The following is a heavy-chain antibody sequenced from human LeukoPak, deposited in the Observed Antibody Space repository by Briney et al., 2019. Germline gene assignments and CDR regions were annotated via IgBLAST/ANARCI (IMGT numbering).Heavy chain of an antibody. D-gene: IGHD1-1*01. Sequence: SGTLSLTCTVSGGSISSSSYYWGWIRQPPGKGLEWIGSIYYSGSTYYNPSLKSRVTISVDTSKNQFSLKLSSVTAADTAVYYCARLLAVEYYYYYGMDVWGQGTTVTVSS. V-gene: IGHV4-39*01. J-gene: IGHJ6*02. CDR2: IYYSGST. CDR3: ARLLAVEYYYYYGMDV. CDR1: GGSISSSSYY.